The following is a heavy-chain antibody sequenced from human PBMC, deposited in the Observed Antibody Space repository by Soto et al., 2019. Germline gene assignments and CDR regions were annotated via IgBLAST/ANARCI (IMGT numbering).Heavy chain of an antibody. J-gene: IGHJ6*02. Sequence: EVQLLESGGGLVQPGGSLRLSCAASEFTFSSYSMIWVRQAPGKGLEWVSGVNGGGDITYYAESVKGRFTISRDNPKNTLYLQVNSLRVEDSAVFYCARVHFGVTMDVWCQGTTVTVSS. CDR3: ARVHFGVTMDV. V-gene: IGHV3-23*01. CDR1: EFTFSSYS. CDR2: VNGGGDIT. D-gene: IGHD3-3*01.